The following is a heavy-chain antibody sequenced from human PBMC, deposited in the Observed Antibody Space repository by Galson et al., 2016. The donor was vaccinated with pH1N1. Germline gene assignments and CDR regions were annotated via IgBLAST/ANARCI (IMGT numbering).Heavy chain of an antibody. CDR1: GFTFSSYG. CDR2: IWYDGSNK. J-gene: IGHJ6*02. Sequence: SLRLSCAASGFTFSSYGMHWVRQAPGKGLEWVAVIWYDGSNKYYADSVKGRFTISRDNSKNTLYLQMNSLRAEDTAVYYCVRGLLRDDGMDVWGQGTTVTVSS. CDR3: VRGLLRDDGMDV. V-gene: IGHV3-33*01.